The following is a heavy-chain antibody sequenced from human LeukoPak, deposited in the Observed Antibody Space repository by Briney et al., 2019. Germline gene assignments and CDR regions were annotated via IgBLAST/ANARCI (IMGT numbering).Heavy chain of an antibody. CDR1: GGSFSGYY. Sequence: PSETLSLTCAVYGGSFSGYYWSWIRQPPGKGLEWIGEINHSGSTNYNPSLKSRVTISVDTPKNQFSLKLSSVTAADTAVYYCARGVRMPSSPFDPWGQGTLVTVSS. J-gene: IGHJ5*02. D-gene: IGHD2-2*01. CDR2: INHSGST. CDR3: ARGVRMPSSPFDP. V-gene: IGHV4-34*01.